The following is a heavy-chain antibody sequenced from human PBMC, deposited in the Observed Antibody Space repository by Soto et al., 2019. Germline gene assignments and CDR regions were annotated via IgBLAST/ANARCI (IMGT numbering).Heavy chain of an antibody. CDR2: ISYDGSDK. Sequence: QLQLVESGGGVVQPGRSLRLSCAASGFTFSDYGMHWVRQAPGTGLEWVAVISYDGSDKYYADSVKGRFTISRDNSKNRLYLQMNRLRAEDTAVYYCATMESLFDYWGQGTLVIVSS. J-gene: IGHJ4*02. D-gene: IGHD3-3*01. V-gene: IGHV3-30*03. CDR3: ATMESLFDY. CDR1: GFTFSDYG.